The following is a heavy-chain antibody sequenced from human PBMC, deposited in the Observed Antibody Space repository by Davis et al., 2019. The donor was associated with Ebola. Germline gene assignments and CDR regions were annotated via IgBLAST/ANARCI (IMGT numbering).Heavy chain of an antibody. CDR1: GGSIISSSSY. CDR2: IYYSGIT. CDR3: ARHLPYSSSWPAIDY. Sequence: SETLSLTCTVSGGSIISSSSYWGWIRQPPRKGLEWIGSIYYSGITYYNPSLKSRVTISVDTSKNQFSLKLSSVTAADTAVYYCARHLPYSSSWPAIDYWGQGTLVTVSS. J-gene: IGHJ4*02. V-gene: IGHV4-39*01. D-gene: IGHD6-13*01.